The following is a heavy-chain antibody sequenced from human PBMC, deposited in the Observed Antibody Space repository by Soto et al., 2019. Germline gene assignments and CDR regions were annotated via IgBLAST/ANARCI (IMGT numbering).Heavy chain of an antibody. CDR3: TTVGRITTAGTPFDY. D-gene: IGHD6-13*01. Sequence: EVQLVESGGGLVKPGGSLRLSCAASDLAFSNTWMNWVRQAPGKGLEWVGRIKSKIDGGAIDYAAPVKGRFTISRYDSKSTLFLHMNRLQTEDTAPYYCTTVGRITTAGTPFDYWCQGTLVTVSS. V-gene: IGHV3-15*07. J-gene: IGHJ4*02. CDR2: IKSKIDGGAI. CDR1: DLAFSNTW.